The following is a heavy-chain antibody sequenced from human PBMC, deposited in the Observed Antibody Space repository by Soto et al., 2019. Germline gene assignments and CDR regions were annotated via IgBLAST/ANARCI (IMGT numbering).Heavy chain of an antibody. V-gene: IGHV1-46*01. Sequence: QVQLVQSGAEVRKPGASVKVSCKTSGYTFPSYYMHWVRQAPGQGLEWMGIINPSGGGSSYAQRFQGRVTMTMDTSTATVYMELRSLRSEDTAVYYCARGGRDGYRSPDDYWCQGTLVTVSS. J-gene: IGHJ4*02. CDR2: INPSGGGS. CDR3: ARGGRDGYRSPDDY. D-gene: IGHD5-12*01. CDR1: GYTFPSYY.